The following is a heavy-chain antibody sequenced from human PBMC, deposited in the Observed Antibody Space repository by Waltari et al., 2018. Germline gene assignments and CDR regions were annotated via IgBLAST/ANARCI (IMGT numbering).Heavy chain of an antibody. CDR1: GGSISSSSYY. V-gene: IGHV4-39*01. J-gene: IGHJ5*02. D-gene: IGHD3-10*01. CDR3: ARPHYYGSGSLLWFDP. Sequence: QLQLQESGPGLVKPSETLSLTCTVSGGSISSSSYYWGWIRQPPGKGLEWIGSIYYSGSTYYTPSLKSRVTISVDTSKNQFSLKLSSVTAADTAVYYCARPHYYGSGSLLWFDPWGQGTLVTVSS. CDR2: IYYSGST.